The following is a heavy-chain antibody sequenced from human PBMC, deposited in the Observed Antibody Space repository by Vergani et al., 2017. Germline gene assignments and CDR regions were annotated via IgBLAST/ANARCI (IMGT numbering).Heavy chain of an antibody. V-gene: IGHV3-7*01. D-gene: IGHD6-13*01. Sequence: EVQLVESGGGLVQPGGSLRLSCAASGFTFSSYWMSWVRQAQGKGREWVANIKQDGSEKYYVDSVKGRFTISRDNAKNSLYLQMNSLRAEDTAVYYCATVESPGIADVWGKGTTVTVSS. J-gene: IGHJ6*04. CDR3: ATVESPGIADV. CDR1: GFTFSSYW. CDR2: IKQDGSEK.